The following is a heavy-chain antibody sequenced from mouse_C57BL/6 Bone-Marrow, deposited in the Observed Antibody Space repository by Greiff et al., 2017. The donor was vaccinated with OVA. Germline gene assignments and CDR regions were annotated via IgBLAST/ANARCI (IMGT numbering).Heavy chain of an antibody. CDR3: ARGGLGRYYAMDY. CDR1: GYTFTSYW. D-gene: IGHD4-1*01. V-gene: IGHV1-50*01. CDR2: IDPSDSYT. J-gene: IGHJ4*01. Sequence: VQLQQSGAELVKPGASVKLSCKASGYTFTSYWMQWVKQRPGQGLEWIGEIDPSDSYTNYNQKFKGKATLTVDTSSSTAYMQLSSLTSEDSAVYYCARGGLGRYYAMDYWGQGTSVTVSS.